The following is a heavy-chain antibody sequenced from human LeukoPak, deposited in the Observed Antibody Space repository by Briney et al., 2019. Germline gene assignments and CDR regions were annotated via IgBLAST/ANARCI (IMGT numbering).Heavy chain of an antibody. J-gene: IGHJ4*02. V-gene: IGHV3-15*01. Sequence: GGSLRLSCAASGFTFSNAWMSWVRQAPGKGLEWVGRIKSKTDGGTTDYAAPVKGRFTISRDDSKNTLYLQMNSLKTEDTAVYYCTTDPVATILGIDCWGQGTLVTVSS. CDR1: GFTFSNAW. CDR2: IKSKTDGGTT. CDR3: TTDPVATILGIDC. D-gene: IGHD5-12*01.